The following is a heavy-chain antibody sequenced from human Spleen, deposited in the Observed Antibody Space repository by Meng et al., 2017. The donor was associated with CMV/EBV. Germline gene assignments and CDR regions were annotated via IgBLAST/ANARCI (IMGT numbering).Heavy chain of an antibody. D-gene: IGHD6-19*01. CDR1: GDSVSSNSAA. J-gene: IGHJ4*02. CDR3: ARGGFNNGWA. Sequence: SSGDSVSSNSAAWNWIRQSSSRGLEWLGRTYYRSKWYNDYAVSVKSRITINPDTSKNQFSLQLNSVTPEDTAVYYCARGGFNNGWAWGQGTLVTVSS. V-gene: IGHV6-1*01. CDR2: TYYRSKWYN.